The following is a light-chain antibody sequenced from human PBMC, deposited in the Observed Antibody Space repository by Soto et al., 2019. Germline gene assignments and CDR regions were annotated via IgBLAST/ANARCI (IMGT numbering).Light chain of an antibody. CDR2: AAS. J-gene: IGKJ2*01. Sequence: EIVLTQFPGTLSLSPGERATLSCRPSQSLSSSYLVWYQQKPGQAPRLLIYAASSMATGIPDRFSGSGSATEYTLTISRLETEDSAVYYCQQQGTFGQGTKLEIK. CDR3: QQQGT. CDR1: QSLSSSY. V-gene: IGKV3-20*01.